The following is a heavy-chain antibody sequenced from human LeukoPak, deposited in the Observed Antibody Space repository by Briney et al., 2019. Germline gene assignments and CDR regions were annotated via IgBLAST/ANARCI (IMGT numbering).Heavy chain of an antibody. CDR2: ISWNSGSI. Sequence: SXXAAGFTFDDYAMDWVRQAPGEXXXWVSGISWNSGSIGYADSVKGRFTISRDNAKNSLYLQMNSLRAEDTALYYCAKDISAGMLDYWAQGTLVTVSS. V-gene: IGHV3-9*01. CDR1: GFTFDDYA. D-gene: IGHD2-8*01. CDR3: AKDISAGMLDY. J-gene: IGHJ4*02.